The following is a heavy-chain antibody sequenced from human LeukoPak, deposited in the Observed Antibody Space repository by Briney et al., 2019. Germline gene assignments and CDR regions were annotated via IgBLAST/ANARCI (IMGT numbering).Heavy chain of an antibody. V-gene: IGHV1-18*01. D-gene: IGHD6-19*01. CDR2: ISAYNGNT. CDR1: GYTFTSYG. CDR3: AREENSGMDRYFDY. J-gene: IGHJ4*02. Sequence: ASVKVSCKASGYTFTSYGISWVRQAPGQGLEWMGWISAYNGNTNYAQKLQGRVTMTTDTSTSTAYMEVSRLRSDDTALYYCAREENSGMDRYFDYWGQGTLVTVSS.